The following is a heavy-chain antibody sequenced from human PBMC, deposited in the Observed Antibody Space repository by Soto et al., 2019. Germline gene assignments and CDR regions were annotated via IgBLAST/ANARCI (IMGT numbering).Heavy chain of an antibody. V-gene: IGHV3-30*18. Sequence: SLRLSCAASGFTFSSYGMHWVRQAPGQGLEWVAVISYDGSNKYYADSVKGRFTISRDNSKNTLYLQMNSLRAEDTAVYYCAKEWGIASSRDVWCKGTTVTV. J-gene: IGHJ6*03. CDR3: AKEWGIASSRDV. D-gene: IGHD6-13*01. CDR2: ISYDGSNK. CDR1: GFTFSSYG.